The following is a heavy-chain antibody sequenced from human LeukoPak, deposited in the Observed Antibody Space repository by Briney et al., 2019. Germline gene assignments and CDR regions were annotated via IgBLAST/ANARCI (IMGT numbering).Heavy chain of an antibody. D-gene: IGHD1-14*01. V-gene: IGHV3-23*01. CDR3: ARGDEAGSAFDI. CDR2: ISGSGVST. Sequence: PGGTLRLSCAASGFAFSDYGINWVRQAPGKGLEWVSAISGSGVSTYYADSVKGHFTISRDNSKNTVYLQINSLRAEDTAVYYCARGDEAGSAFDIWGQGTMVTVSS. J-gene: IGHJ3*02. CDR1: GFAFSDYG.